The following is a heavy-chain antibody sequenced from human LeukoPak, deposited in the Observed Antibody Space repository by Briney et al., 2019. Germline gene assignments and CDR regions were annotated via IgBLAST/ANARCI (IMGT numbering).Heavy chain of an antibody. CDR3: ARLEETGSHYDY. D-gene: IGHD1-14*01. CDR2: IYHSGST. J-gene: IGHJ4*02. V-gene: IGHV4-30-2*01. CDR1: GVSISSGGYS. Sequence: PSETLSLTCAVSGVSISSGGYSWSWIRQPPGKGLEWIGYIYHSGSTYYNPSLKSRVTISVDRSKNQSSLKLSSVTAADTAVYYCARLEETGSHYDYWGQGTLVTVSS.